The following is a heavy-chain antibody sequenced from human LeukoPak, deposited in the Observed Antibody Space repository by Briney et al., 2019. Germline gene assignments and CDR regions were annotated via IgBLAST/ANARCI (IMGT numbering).Heavy chain of an antibody. CDR1: GGSINDAS. CDR2: IYHSGGT. Sequence: PSETLSLTCTVSGGSINDASWNWIRKPPGQGLEWIGYIYHSGGTNYNPSLKSRVTISLDTSKNQFSLKLSSVTAADTAVYYCARVGTYNQSLDSWGQGTLVTVSS. CDR3: ARVGTYNQSLDS. D-gene: IGHD5-24*01. J-gene: IGHJ4*02. V-gene: IGHV4-59*01.